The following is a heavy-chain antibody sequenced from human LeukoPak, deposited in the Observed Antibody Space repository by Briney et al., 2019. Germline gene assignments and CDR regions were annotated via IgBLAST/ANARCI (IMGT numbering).Heavy chain of an antibody. Sequence: GRSLRLSCAASGFTFSSYGMHWVRQAPGKGLEWVSSIGSSTNYIYYADSVKGRFTISRDNAKNSLSLQMNSLRAEDTAVYYCARGKYSSSWDPIDYWGQGTLVTVSS. CDR3: ARGKYSSSWDPIDY. V-gene: IGHV3-21*01. CDR1: GFTFSSYG. D-gene: IGHD6-13*01. CDR2: IGSSTNYI. J-gene: IGHJ4*02.